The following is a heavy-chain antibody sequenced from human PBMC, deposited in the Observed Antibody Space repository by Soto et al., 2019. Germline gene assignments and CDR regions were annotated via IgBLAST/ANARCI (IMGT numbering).Heavy chain of an antibody. CDR1: GFSLSTVSLC. Sequence: AAGPTVGDPTRARTLTCNFSGFSLSTVSLCASWIRQTPGRALKYLPLIEWEDEKIYGASMRTGLTISKNTSKEQMVLTFTDRDTADTATNYGARLRVDSCGYHFDIWGQGTLVTVSS. V-gene: IGHV2-70*01. J-gene: IGHJ4*01. D-gene: IGHD3-22*01. CDR3: ARLRVDSCGYHFDI. CDR2: IEWEDEK.